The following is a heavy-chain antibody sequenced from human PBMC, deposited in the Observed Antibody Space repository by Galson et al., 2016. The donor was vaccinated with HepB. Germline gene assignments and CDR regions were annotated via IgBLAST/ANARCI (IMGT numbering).Heavy chain of an antibody. J-gene: IGHJ6*04. D-gene: IGHD2-2*01. CDR2: IYHGGST. Sequence: LSLTCTVSGDSIRSTNWWSWVRQPPGKGLEWIGDIYHGGSTNYRPSLKSRVTISLDTSKNQFSLNLTSITAADTAVDYCARVRVPRAMPGPNYYGMDVWGEGTTVTVSS. V-gene: IGHV4-4*02. CDR1: GDSIRSTNW. CDR3: ARVRVPRAMPGPNYYGMDV.